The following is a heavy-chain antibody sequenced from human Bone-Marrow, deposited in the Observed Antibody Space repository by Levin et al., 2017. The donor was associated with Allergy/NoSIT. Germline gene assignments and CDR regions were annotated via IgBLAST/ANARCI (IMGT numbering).Heavy chain of an antibody. V-gene: IGHV4-59*01. J-gene: IGHJ4*02. CDR1: GGSISGYY. D-gene: IGHD6-19*01. CDR3: ARGGWSKDY. Sequence: PSETLSLTCTVSGGSISGYYWSWIRQPPGKGLEWIGYIYYSGTTNYNPSLKSRVTISVDTSKNQFSLKLSSVTAADTAMYYCARGGWSKDYWGQGTLVTVSS. CDR2: IYYSGTT.